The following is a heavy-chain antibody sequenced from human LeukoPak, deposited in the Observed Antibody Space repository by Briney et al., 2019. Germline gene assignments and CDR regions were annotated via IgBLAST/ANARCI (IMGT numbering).Heavy chain of an antibody. D-gene: IGHD3-22*01. CDR1: GFTFSTYA. CDR3: AKDRPNYHESNGHYYRPNGDY. Sequence: GGSLRLSCAASGFTFSTYAMSWVRQAPGKGLEWVSSISSSGDRTYYADSVKDRFTISRDNSENTLYLQMSRLRAEDTAVYYCAKDRPNYHESNGHYYRPNGDYWGQGTLVTVSS. V-gene: IGHV3-23*01. J-gene: IGHJ4*02. CDR2: ISSSGDRT.